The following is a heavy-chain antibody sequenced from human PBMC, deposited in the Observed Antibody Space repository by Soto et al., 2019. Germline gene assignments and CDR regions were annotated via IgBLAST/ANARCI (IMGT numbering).Heavy chain of an antibody. CDR2: IIPILGIA. D-gene: IGHD1-26*01. Sequence: QVQLVQSGAEVKKPGSSVKVSCKASGGTFSSYTISWVRQAPGQGLEWMGRIIPILGIANYAQKFQGRVTITADKSTSTADMELSSLRSEDTAVYYCARDNEWELLNPSYYYGMDVWGQGTTVTVSS. CDR3: ARDNEWELLNPSYYYGMDV. J-gene: IGHJ6*02. CDR1: GGTFSSYT. V-gene: IGHV1-69*08.